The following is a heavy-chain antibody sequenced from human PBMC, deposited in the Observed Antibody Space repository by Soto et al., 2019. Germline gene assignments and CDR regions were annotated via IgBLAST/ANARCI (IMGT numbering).Heavy chain of an antibody. CDR1: GYTFTSYD. D-gene: IGHD3-3*01. CDR3: ARGLYYDFWSGYSRYMDV. CDR2: MNPNSGNT. Sequence: ASVKVSCKASGYTFTSYDIDWVRQATGQGLEWMGWMNPNSGNTGYARKFQGRVTMTRNTSISTAYMELSSLRSEDTAVYYCARGLYYDFWSGYSRYMDVWGKGTTVTVSS. J-gene: IGHJ6*03. V-gene: IGHV1-8*01.